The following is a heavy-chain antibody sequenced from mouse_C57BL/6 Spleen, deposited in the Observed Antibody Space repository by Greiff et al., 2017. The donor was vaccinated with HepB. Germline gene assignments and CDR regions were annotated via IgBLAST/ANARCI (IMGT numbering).Heavy chain of an antibody. V-gene: IGHV1-22*01. CDR3: ARDYDGYLDYAMDY. CDR1: GYTFTDYN. D-gene: IGHD2-3*01. CDR2: INPNNGGT. J-gene: IGHJ4*01. Sequence: EVQLQESGPELVKPGASVKMSCKASGYTFTDYNMHWVKQSHGKSLEWIGYINPNNGGTSYNQKFKGKATLTVNKSSSTAYMELRSLTSEDSAVYYCARDYDGYLDYAMDYWGQGTSVTVSS.